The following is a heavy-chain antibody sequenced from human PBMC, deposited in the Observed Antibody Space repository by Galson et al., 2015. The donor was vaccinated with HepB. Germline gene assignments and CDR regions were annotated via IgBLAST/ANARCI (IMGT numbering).Heavy chain of an antibody. J-gene: IGHJ3*02. Sequence: SVKVSCKVSGSTLIELSMHWVRQAPGKGLEWMGGFDPEDGETIYAQKFQGRVTMTEDTSTDTAYMELSSLRSEDTAVYYCATYYYDSSGYPWINAFDIWGQGTMVTVSS. CDR3: ATYYYDSSGYPWINAFDI. D-gene: IGHD3-22*01. V-gene: IGHV1-24*01. CDR2: FDPEDGET. CDR1: GSTLIELS.